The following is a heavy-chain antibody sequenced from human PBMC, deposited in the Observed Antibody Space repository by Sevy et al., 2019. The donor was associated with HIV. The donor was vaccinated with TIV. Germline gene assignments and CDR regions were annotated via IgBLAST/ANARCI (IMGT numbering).Heavy chain of an antibody. V-gene: IGHV1-46*03. CDR3: ASGGIWDY. Sequence: ASVKVSCKASGHTFTTFSLHWVRQAPGQGLEWMGIINPSGGSTTYGQKFQGRLITTRDMSTSTVYMELSSLRSEDTAVYYCASGGIWDYWGQGTLVTVSS. J-gene: IGHJ4*02. CDR2: INPSGGST. CDR1: GHTFTTFS. D-gene: IGHD1-26*01.